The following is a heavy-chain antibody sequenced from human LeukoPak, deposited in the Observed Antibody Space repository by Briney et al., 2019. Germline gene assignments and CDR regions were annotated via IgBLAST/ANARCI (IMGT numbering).Heavy chain of an antibody. J-gene: IGHJ4*02. V-gene: IGHV3-7*03. Sequence: GGSLRLSCAASGFSFSSYWMTWVRQAPGKGLEWVADIKEDGSDKYYVDSVKGRFTISRDNAKNSLYLQMNSLRAEDTAVYYCARDSGWFRFDSWGQGTLVTVSS. CDR1: GFSFSSYW. D-gene: IGHD6-13*01. CDR3: ARDSGWFRFDS. CDR2: IKEDGSDK.